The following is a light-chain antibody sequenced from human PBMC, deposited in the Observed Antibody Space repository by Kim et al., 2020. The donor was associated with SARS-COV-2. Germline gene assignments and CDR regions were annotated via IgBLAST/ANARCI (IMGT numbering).Light chain of an antibody. CDR2: AAS. CDR1: RDIDNF. Sequence: VGDRVTITCQANRDIDNFLNWYQQRPGKAPKLLIYAASGLETGVPSRFSGSGSGTHFTLTISSLQPEDVATYYCKQYDNRPPRFTFGPGTKVDIK. CDR3: KQYDNRPPRFT. J-gene: IGKJ3*01. V-gene: IGKV1-33*01.